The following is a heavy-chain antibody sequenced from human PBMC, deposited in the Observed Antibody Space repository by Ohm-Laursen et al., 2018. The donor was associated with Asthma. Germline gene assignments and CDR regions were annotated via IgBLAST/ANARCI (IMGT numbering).Heavy chain of an antibody. V-gene: IGHV3-23*01. CDR1: GFTFSSYA. CDR2: IIGSGADT. Sequence: SLRLSCAASGFTFSSYAMSWVRQAPGKGLECVSAIIGSGADTYYADSVEGRFTISRDNSKNTLYLQMNTLRAEDTAVYYCARETATGSQNIHYYDLDVWGQGTTVSVSS. CDR3: ARETATGSQNIHYYDLDV. D-gene: IGHD2-15*01. J-gene: IGHJ6*02.